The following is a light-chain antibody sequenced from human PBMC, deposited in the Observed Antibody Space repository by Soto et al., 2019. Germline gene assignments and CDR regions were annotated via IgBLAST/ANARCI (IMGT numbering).Light chain of an antibody. CDR3: SSYTISNTLPFV. J-gene: IGLJ1*01. V-gene: IGLV2-14*01. CDR2: EVT. CDR1: RRDVGGYNY. Sequence: QSVLTQPASVSGSPGQSITISCTGTRRDVGGYNYVSWYQQYPGKSPKLLIYEVTHRPSGVSNRFSGSKSGNTASLTISGLQAEDEADYYCSSYTISNTLPFVFGTGTKVTGL.